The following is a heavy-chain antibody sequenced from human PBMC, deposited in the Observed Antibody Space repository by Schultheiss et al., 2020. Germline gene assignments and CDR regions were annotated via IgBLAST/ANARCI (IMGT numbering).Heavy chain of an antibody. D-gene: IGHD1-26*01. V-gene: IGHV5-51*01. CDR3: ARAVGATKMGYYYGMDV. CDR2: IYPGDSDT. CDR1: GYSFTSYW. J-gene: IGHJ6*02. Sequence: GESLKISCKGSGYSFTSYWIGWVRQMPGKGLEWMGIIYPGDSDTRYSPSFQGQVTISADKSITTAYLQWSSLKASDTAMYYCARAVGATKMGYYYGMDVWGQGTTVNGYS.